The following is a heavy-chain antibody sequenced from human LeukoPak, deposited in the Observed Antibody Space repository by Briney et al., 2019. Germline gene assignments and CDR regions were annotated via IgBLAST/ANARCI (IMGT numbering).Heavy chain of an antibody. CDR3: ARQSDPYYHYGLEF. CDR1: GGSIKNYY. CDR2: VYYTGTT. J-gene: IGHJ6*02. V-gene: IGHV4-59*01. Sequence: SETLSLTCALSGGSIKNYYWSWIRQPLGKGLEWIGYVYYTGTTSYNPSLKSRVTISVETSKNQFSLTLNSVSAADTAVYHCARQSDPYYHYGLEFWGQGTTVIVSS.